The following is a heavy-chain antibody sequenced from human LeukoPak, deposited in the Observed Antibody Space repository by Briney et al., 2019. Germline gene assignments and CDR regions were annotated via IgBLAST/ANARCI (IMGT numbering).Heavy chain of an antibody. J-gene: IGHJ6*03. CDR2: IYYTGST. CDR1: GGSIRSRSYY. D-gene: IGHD4-11*01. V-gene: IGHV4-39*07. Sequence: SETLSLTCIVSGGSIRSRSYYWGWIRQPPGKGLEWIGSIYYTGSTYYNPSLKSRVTISVDTSKNQFSLKLSSVTAADTAVYYCARDNSYMDVWGKGTTVTVSS. CDR3: ARDNSYMDV.